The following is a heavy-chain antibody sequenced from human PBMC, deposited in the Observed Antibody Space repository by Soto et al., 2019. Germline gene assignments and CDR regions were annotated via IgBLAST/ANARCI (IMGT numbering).Heavy chain of an antibody. V-gene: IGHV3-53*01. D-gene: IGHD1-20*01. CDR3: ASGPQTNSLNFY. CDR1: DFTVNNKF. Sequence: GGSLRLSCSVYDFTVNNKFMTWVRQAPGKGLEWVSVISSDSSTYYADSVKGRFTISRDTSQNTVFLHMNSLRAEDTAIYYCASGPQTNSLNFYWGQGTLVTVSS. CDR2: ISSDSST. J-gene: IGHJ4*02.